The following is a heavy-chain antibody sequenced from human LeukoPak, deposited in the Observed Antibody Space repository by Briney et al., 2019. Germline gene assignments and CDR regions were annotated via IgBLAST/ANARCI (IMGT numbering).Heavy chain of an antibody. CDR2: IYHSGRT. CDR3: ARAGYYYYYYYMDV. Sequence: PSETLSLTCTVSGYSISSGYYWGWIRQPPGKGLEWIGSIYHSGRTFYNPSLKSRVTISVDTSKNQFSLKLSSVTAADTAVYYCARAGYYYYYYYMDVWGKGTTVTVSS. J-gene: IGHJ6*03. V-gene: IGHV4-38-2*02. CDR1: GYSISSGYY.